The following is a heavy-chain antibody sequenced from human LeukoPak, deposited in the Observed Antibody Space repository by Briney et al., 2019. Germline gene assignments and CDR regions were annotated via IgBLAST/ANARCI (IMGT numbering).Heavy chain of an antibody. CDR2: ISYDGSNK. Sequence: GRSLRLSCAASGFTFSSYAMHWVRQAPGKGLEWVAVISYDGSNKYYADSVKGRFTISRDNAKNSLYLQVNSLRAEDTAVYYCARVTVAGTDWGQGTLVTVSS. D-gene: IGHD6-19*01. CDR1: GFTFSSYA. V-gene: IGHV3-30*04. J-gene: IGHJ4*02. CDR3: ARVTVAGTD.